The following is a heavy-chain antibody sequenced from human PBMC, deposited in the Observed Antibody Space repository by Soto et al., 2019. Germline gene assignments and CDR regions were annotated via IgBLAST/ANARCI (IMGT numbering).Heavy chain of an antibody. D-gene: IGHD1-26*01. V-gene: IGHV2-26*01. CDR2: IFSNDEK. Sequence: QVTLKASGPVLVKPTETLTLTCTGSGFSLSNARMGVSWIRQPPGKALEWLAHIFSNDEKSYSTSLKRRLTISKDTSKSQVVLTMTNMDPVDTATYYCARTPSGYYYGMDVWGQGTTVTVSS. J-gene: IGHJ6*02. CDR3: ARTPSGYYYGMDV. CDR1: GFSLSNARMG.